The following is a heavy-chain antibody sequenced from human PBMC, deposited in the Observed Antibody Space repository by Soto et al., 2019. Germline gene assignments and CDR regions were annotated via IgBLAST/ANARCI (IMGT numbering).Heavy chain of an antibody. CDR3: AKDPSGWYTFDY. CDR1: GFTFSSSA. D-gene: IGHD6-19*01. CDR2: ISGSGGST. J-gene: IGHJ4*02. Sequence: GSLRLSCAASGFTFSSSAMSWVRQAPGKGLEWVSTISGSGGSTYYADSVKGRFTISRDNSKNTLYLQMNSLRAEDTAVYYCAKDPSGWYTFDYWGQGTLVTVSS. V-gene: IGHV3-23*01.